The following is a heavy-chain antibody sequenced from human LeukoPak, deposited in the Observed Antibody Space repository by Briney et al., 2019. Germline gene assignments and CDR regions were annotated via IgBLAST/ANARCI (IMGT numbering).Heavy chain of an antibody. CDR1: GGSISSYY. CDR2: IYYSGST. J-gene: IGHJ5*02. Sequence: SETLSLTCTVSGGSISSYYWSWIRQPPGKGLEWIGYIYYSGSTNYNPSLKSRVTISVDASKNQFPLKLSSVTAADTAVYYCARVVVPAANHVRFDPWGQGTLVTVSS. V-gene: IGHV4-59*01. D-gene: IGHD2-2*01. CDR3: ARVVVPAANHVRFDP.